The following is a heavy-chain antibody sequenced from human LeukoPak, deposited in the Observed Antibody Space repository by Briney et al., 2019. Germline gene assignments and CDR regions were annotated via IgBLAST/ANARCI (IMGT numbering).Heavy chain of an antibody. Sequence: ASVKVSCKASGYTFTSYYMHWVRQAPGQGLEWMGIINPSGGSTSYAQKFQGRVTMTRDTSTSTVYMELSSLRSEDTAVYYCARAGSRGGGDSSGYYFDYWGQGTLVTVSS. CDR2: INPSGGST. V-gene: IGHV1-46*01. CDR3: ARAGSRGGGDSSGYYFDY. D-gene: IGHD3-22*01. CDR1: GYTFTSYY. J-gene: IGHJ4*02.